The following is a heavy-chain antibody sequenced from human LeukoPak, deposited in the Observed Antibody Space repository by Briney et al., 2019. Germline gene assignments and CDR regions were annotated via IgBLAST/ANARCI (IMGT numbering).Heavy chain of an antibody. Sequence: GGSLRLSCAASGFTFSDYWMSWVRQAPGQGLEWVAKISQDGREQHFVDSVKGRFTISRDNAKNLLFLQMYSLRAEDTAVYYCAGGALDYWGPGTLVTVSS. CDR3: AGGALDY. J-gene: IGHJ4*02. CDR2: ISQDGREQ. V-gene: IGHV3-7*04. CDR1: GFTFSDYW.